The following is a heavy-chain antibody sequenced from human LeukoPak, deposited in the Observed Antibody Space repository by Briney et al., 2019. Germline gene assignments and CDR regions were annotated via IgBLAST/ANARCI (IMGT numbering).Heavy chain of an antibody. CDR2: IERDGSEK. V-gene: IGHV3-7*03. CDR1: GFTFSNNG. J-gene: IGHJ4*02. D-gene: IGHD7-27*01. CDR3: ARELWGSNDC. Sequence: GGSLRLSCAVSGFTFSNNGMSWVRQPPGKGLEWVATIERDGSEKYYVDSVKGRFTISRDNAENSLYLQIISLTVEDTAIYYCARELWGSNDCWGQGTLVIVSS.